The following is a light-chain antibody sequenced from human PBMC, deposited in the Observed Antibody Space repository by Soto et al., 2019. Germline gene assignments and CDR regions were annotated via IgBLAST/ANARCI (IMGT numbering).Light chain of an antibody. CDR3: QQSYSTLSIP. CDR2: AAS. CDR1: QSISSY. J-gene: IGKJ5*01. V-gene: IGKV1-39*01. Sequence: DIQMTPSPSSLSASVGDRFTITCRASQSISSYLNWYQQKPGKAPKLLIYAASSLQSGVPSRFSGSGSGTDFTLTISSLQPEDFANYYSQQSYSTLSIPLGQGTRLEIK.